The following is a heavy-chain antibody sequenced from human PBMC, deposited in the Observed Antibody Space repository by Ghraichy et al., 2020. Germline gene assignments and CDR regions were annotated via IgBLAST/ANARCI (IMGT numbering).Heavy chain of an antibody. J-gene: IGHJ4*02. CDR1: GFTISSYG. Sequence: ETLSLTCAASGFTISSYGMSWVRQAPGKGLEWVSRISGSGDSTNYADSVKGRFTISRDNFKNTLYLQMNSLRAEDTPVYYCAKWSCSDGRCYFDYWGQGTLVTVSS. D-gene: IGHD2-15*01. CDR2: ISGSGDST. CDR3: AKWSCSDGRCYFDY. V-gene: IGHV3-23*01.